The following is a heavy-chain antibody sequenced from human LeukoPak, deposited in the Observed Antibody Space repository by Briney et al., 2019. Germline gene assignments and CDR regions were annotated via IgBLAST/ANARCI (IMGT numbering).Heavy chain of an antibody. CDR3: ARVRVTTSLYYYYGLDV. CDR2: IDPSDSYI. J-gene: IGHJ6*02. Sequence: GESLKISCKGSGYSFTNCWISWVRQMPGKGLEWMGRIDPSDSYINYSPSFQGHVTISADKSISTAYLQWSSLKASDIAMYYCARVRVTTSLYYYYGLDVWGQGTTVTVSS. V-gene: IGHV5-10-1*01. CDR1: GYSFTNCW. D-gene: IGHD4-17*01.